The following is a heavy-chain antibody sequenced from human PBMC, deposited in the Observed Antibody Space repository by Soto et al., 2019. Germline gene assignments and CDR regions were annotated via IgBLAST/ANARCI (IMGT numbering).Heavy chain of an antibody. D-gene: IGHD2-21*01. CDR2: IFYSGST. V-gene: IGHV4-39*01. CDR1: GGSISTSRSY. J-gene: IGHJ5*02. Sequence: SETLSLTCSVSGGSISTSRSYWAWIRQPPGKGLEWLANIFYSGSTFYNPSLASRVSVSVDTSKNEFSLKLRSVTAADTAVYYCARQPTTGDTDLWFGPWGQGTLVTVSS. CDR3: ARQPTTGDTDLWFGP.